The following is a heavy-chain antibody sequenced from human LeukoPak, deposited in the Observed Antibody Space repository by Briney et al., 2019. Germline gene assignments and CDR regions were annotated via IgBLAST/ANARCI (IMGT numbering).Heavy chain of an antibody. Sequence: SETLSLTCTVSGGSISSGTYHWSWIRQYAGKGLEWIGRIYTSGSTNYNPSLKSRVTISVDTSKNQFSLKLSSVTAADTAVYYCAREYGGYEDYYYYMDVWGKGTTVTVSS. CDR1: GGSISSGTYH. CDR3: AREYGGYEDYYYYMDV. D-gene: IGHD5-12*01. J-gene: IGHJ6*03. CDR2: IYTSGST. V-gene: IGHV4-61*02.